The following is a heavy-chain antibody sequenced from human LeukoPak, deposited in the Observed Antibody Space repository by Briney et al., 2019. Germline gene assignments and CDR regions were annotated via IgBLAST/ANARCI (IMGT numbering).Heavy chain of an antibody. CDR1: GFTFSSYS. V-gene: IGHV3-21*01. Sequence: PGGSLRLSCAASGFTFSSYSMNWVRQAPGKGLEWVSSISSSSSYIYYADSVKGRFTISRDNAKNSLYLQMNSLRAEDTAVYYCARGEGSGSYLGNIWGQGTTVTVPS. D-gene: IGHD3-10*01. CDR3: ARGEGSGSYLGNI. J-gene: IGHJ6*02. CDR2: ISSSSSYI.